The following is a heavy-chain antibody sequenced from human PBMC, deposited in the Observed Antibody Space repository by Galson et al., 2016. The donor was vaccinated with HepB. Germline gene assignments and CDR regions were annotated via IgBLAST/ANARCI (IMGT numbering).Heavy chain of an antibody. J-gene: IGHJ4*02. CDR3: AREPGIGSGMAGRLGY. D-gene: IGHD1-26*01. CDR2: TYYRSKWYN. Sequence: CAISGDSVSSYSAAWNWIRQSPSRGLEWLGRTYYRSKWYNDYAVSVNSRITINADTSKNQFSLQLNSVTPEDTAVYCCAREPGIGSGMAGRLGYWGQGTLVTVSS. V-gene: IGHV6-1*01. CDR1: GDSVSSYSAA.